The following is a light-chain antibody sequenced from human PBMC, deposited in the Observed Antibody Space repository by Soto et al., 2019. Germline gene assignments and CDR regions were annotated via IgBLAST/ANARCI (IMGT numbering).Light chain of an antibody. Sequence: QSALTQPASVSWSPGQSLTISCTGTSSDVGGYNYVSWYQQHPGKAPKLMIYDVSNRPSGGSTRFSSSKSGNTASLTNSGLKAEDEADDYCSSYPHSNTNVFGHRSQVTVL. CDR1: SSDVGGYNY. V-gene: IGLV2-14*01. CDR2: DVS. J-gene: IGLJ1*01. CDR3: SSYPHSNTNV.